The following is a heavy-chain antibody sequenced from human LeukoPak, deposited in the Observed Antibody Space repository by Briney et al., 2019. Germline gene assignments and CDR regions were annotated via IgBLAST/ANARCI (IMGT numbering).Heavy chain of an antibody. CDR2: ISGSGGST. Sequence: PGGSLRLSYAASGFTFSTYAMSWVRQAPGKGLEWVSVISGSGGSTYYADSVKGRFTISRDNSKNTLYLQMNSLRAEDTAVYYCAKGYDSGSYYNVWFDYWGQGTLVTVSS. V-gene: IGHV3-23*01. J-gene: IGHJ4*02. CDR3: AKGYDSGSYYNVWFDY. D-gene: IGHD3-10*01. CDR1: GFTFSTYA.